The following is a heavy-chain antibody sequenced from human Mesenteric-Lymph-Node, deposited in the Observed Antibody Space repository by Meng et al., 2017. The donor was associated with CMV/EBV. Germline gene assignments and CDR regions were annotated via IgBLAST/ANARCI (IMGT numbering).Heavy chain of an antibody. J-gene: IGHJ5*02. CDR2: ISGSTGNT. V-gene: IGHV3-23*01. CDR1: GFTFSTYA. D-gene: IGHD3-16*01. Sequence: GGSLRLSCVASGFTFSTYAMSWVRQAPGKGLQWVSGISGSTGNTYYADSVRGRFTISRDNSKNTVYLQMNSLRVEDTAVYYCAKDPQGTGGLSWFDPWGQGTLVTVSS. CDR3: AKDPQGTGGLSWFDP.